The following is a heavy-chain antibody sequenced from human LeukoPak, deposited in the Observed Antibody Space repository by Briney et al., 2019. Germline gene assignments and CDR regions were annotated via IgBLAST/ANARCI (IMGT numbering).Heavy chain of an antibody. CDR1: GGSISSNY. CDR3: ARVKVGATTLVNYYYYYGMDV. J-gene: IGHJ6*02. Sequence: SETLSLTCIVSGGSISSNYWSWIRQPPGKGLEWIGYIYNSGSTNYNPSLKSRVTVSVDTSKNQFSLKLSSVTAADTAVYYCARVKVGATTLVNYYYYYGMDVWGQGTTVTVSS. D-gene: IGHD1-26*01. V-gene: IGHV4-59*01. CDR2: IYNSGST.